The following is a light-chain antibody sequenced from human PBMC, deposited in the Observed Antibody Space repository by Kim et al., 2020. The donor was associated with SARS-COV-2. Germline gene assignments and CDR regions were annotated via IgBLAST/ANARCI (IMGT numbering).Light chain of an antibody. CDR3: SSYAGSSKWV. Sequence: GQSVTISCTGTSSYVGAYNYVSWYQQHPGKAPKLLIYEVSKRPSGVPDRFSGSKSGNPASLTVSGLQAEDEADYYCSSYAGSSKWVFGGGTKVTVL. CDR2: EVS. J-gene: IGLJ3*02. CDR1: SSYVGAYNY. V-gene: IGLV2-8*01.